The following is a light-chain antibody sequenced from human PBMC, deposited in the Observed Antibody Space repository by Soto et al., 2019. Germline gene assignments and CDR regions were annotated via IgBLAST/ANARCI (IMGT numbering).Light chain of an antibody. J-gene: IGLJ3*02. CDR2: EVS. Sequence: QSALTQPPSASGSPGQSVAISCTGTSSDVGAYNSVSWYQQHPGKAPKLLISEVSNRPSGISNRFSASKSGNTASLTISGLQAEDEADYYCSSYSSTGTLRVFGGGTKVTVL. CDR1: SSDVGAYNS. V-gene: IGLV2-14*01. CDR3: SSYSSTGTLRV.